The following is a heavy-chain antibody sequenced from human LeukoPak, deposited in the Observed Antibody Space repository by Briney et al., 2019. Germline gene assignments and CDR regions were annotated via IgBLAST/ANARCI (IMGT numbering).Heavy chain of an antibody. Sequence: SETLSLTCAVYGGSISSYYWSWIRQPPGKGLEWIGNIYYSGSTNYNPSLKSRVTISVDTSKNQFSLKLSSVTAADTAVYYCTRGSIAYYYMDVWGKGTTVTISS. D-gene: IGHD3-22*01. CDR2: IYYSGST. J-gene: IGHJ6*03. CDR3: TRGSIAYYYMDV. CDR1: GGSISSYY. V-gene: IGHV4-59*01.